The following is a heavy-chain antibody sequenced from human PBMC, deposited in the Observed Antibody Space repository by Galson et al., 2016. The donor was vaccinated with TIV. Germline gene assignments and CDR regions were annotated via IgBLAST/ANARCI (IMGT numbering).Heavy chain of an antibody. CDR1: GGSISHYS. J-gene: IGHJ4*02. Sequence: SETLSLTCTVSGGSISHYSWSWIRQAPGKGLDWIGYIYYTGTTHYSPSLKSRVTISVDMSKNPFSLHLNSVTAADTAVYYFARTAYWSGYEDFWGQGTLVTVSS. V-gene: IGHV4-59*12. D-gene: IGHD3-3*01. CDR2: IYYTGTT. CDR3: ARTAYWSGYEDF.